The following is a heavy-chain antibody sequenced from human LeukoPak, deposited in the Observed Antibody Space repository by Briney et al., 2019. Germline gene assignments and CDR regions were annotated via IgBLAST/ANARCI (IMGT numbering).Heavy chain of an antibody. V-gene: IGHV3-11*04. J-gene: IGHJ5*02. CDR2: ISSSGSAI. CDR1: GFTFSDYY. CDR3: ARDSMTLSYWFDP. D-gene: IGHD2/OR15-2a*01. Sequence: GGSLRLSCAASGFTFSDYYMSWIRQAPGKGLEWVSYISSSGSAIYYADSVKGRFTISRDNTKNSLYLQMNSLRAEDTAVYYCARDSMTLSYWFDPWGQGTLVTVSS.